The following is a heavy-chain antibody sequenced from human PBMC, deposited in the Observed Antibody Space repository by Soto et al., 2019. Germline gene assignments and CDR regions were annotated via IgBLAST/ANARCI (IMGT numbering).Heavy chain of an antibody. CDR3: ARGGCSSTSCYNPYYYYYMDV. CDR2: ITSGSSAI. V-gene: IGHV3-48*01. CDR1: GFTFSTYS. D-gene: IGHD2-2*01. Sequence: EVQLVESGGGLVQPGGSLRLSCAASGFTFSTYSMNWVRQAPGKGLEWVSYITSGSSAIYYADSVKGRFTISRENAKNSLYLQMNSLRAEDTAVYYCARGGCSSTSCYNPYYYYYMDVGGKGATVTVSS. J-gene: IGHJ6*03.